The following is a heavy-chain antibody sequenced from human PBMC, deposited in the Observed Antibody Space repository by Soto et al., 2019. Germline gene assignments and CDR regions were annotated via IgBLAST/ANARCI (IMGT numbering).Heavy chain of an antibody. Sequence: EVQLVESGGGLVQPGRSLRLSCAASGFTFDDYAMHWVRQAPGKGLVWVSGISWNSGSIGYADSVKGRFTIARDNAKNSLYLQMNSLRAEDTALYYCAKDMDYGSGSYYNGGFDYWGQGTLVTVSS. CDR2: ISWNSGSI. V-gene: IGHV3-9*01. CDR1: GFTFDDYA. CDR3: AKDMDYGSGSYYNGGFDY. D-gene: IGHD3-10*01. J-gene: IGHJ4*02.